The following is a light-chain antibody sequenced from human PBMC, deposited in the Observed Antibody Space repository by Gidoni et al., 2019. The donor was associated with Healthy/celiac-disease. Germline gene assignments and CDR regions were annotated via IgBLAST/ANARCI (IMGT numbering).Light chain of an antibody. V-gene: IGLV2-8*01. CDR1: SSDVGGYNY. Sequence: QSALTQPPSASGSPGQSLTISCTGTSSDVGGYNYVSWYPQHPGKAPKLMIYEVSKRPSGVPDRFSGSKSGNTASLTVSGLQAEDEADYYCSSYAGSNNLVFGGGTKLTVL. CDR3: SSYAGSNNLV. CDR2: EVS. J-gene: IGLJ3*02.